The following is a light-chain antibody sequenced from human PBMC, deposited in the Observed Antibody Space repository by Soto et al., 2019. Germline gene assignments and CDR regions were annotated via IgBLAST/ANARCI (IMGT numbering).Light chain of an antibody. V-gene: IGKV1-5*01. J-gene: IGKJ1*01. CDR2: DAS. CDR3: QQYNSWT. Sequence: DIQMTQSPSTLSGSVGDRVTITCRASQSISSWLAWYQQKPGKAPKLLIYDASSLESGVPSSFSGTGSGTEFTLTISSMQPDDFATYYCQQYNSWTFGQGTKVDIK. CDR1: QSISSW.